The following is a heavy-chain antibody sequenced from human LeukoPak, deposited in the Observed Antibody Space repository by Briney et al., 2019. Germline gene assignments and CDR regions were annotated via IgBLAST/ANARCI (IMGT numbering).Heavy chain of an antibody. CDR3: AREMGDREFYFDY. D-gene: IGHD3-10*01. CDR1: GGTFSSYA. J-gene: IGHJ4*02. V-gene: IGHV1-69*13. CDR2: IIPIFGTA. Sequence: ASVKVSCKASGGTFSSYAINWVRQAPGQGLEWMGGIIPIFGTANYAQKFQGRVTITADESTSTAYMELSSLRSEDTAVYYCAREMGDREFYFDYWGQGTLVTVSS.